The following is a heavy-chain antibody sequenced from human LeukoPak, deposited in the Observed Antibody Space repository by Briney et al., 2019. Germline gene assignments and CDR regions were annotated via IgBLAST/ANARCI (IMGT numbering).Heavy chain of an antibody. CDR1: GGTFSSYA. J-gene: IGHJ4*02. D-gene: IGHD1-26*01. CDR2: IIPIFGTA. V-gene: IGHV1-69*05. CDR3: ARDIVGATGLYYFDY. Sequence: SVRVSCKASGGTFSSYAISWVRQAPGQGLEWMGRIIPIFGTANYAQKFQGRVTITTDESTSTAYMELSSLRSEDTAVYYCARDIVGATGLYYFDYWGQGTLVTVSS.